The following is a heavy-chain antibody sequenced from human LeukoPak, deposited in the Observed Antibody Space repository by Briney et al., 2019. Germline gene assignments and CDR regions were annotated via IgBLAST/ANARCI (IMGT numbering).Heavy chain of an antibody. Sequence: PSQTLSLTCTVSGYSISSGYYWGWIRQPPGKGLEWIGSIYHSGSTYYNPSLKSRVTISVDTSKNQFSLRLRSVTAADTAVYYCATYRITGTDPDYWGQGTLVTVSS. J-gene: IGHJ4*02. CDR1: GYSISSGYY. CDR2: IYHSGST. CDR3: ATYRITGTDPDY. D-gene: IGHD1-20*01. V-gene: IGHV4-38-2*02.